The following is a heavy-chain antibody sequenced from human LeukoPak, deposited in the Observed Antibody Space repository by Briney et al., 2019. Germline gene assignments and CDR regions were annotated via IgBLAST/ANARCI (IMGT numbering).Heavy chain of an antibody. CDR1: GFPFRNYW. V-gene: IGHV3-7*01. CDR3: VKHNDYYTSESFYVWWYFDL. D-gene: IGHD3-22*01. Sequence: GGSLRLSCADSGFPFRNYWMSWVRQAPGKGLEWVANMKEDGGEINYVDSVKGRFTISRDNSKNTLYLQMDSLRPEDTAVYYCVKHNDYYTSESFYVWWYFDLWGRGALVTVSS. CDR2: MKEDGGEI. J-gene: IGHJ2*01.